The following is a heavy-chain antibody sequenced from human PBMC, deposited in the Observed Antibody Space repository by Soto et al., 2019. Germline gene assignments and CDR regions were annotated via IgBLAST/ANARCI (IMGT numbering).Heavy chain of an antibody. Sequence: GGSLRLSCAASGFTVSSYAMSWVRQAPGRGLEWVSVIGGRGDITYYADSVKGRFTISRDNSKNTLYLQMNSLRAEDTAVYYCAKTMIVVVITSYYFDYWGQGTLLTVSS. J-gene: IGHJ4*02. CDR1: GFTVSSYA. V-gene: IGHV3-23*01. D-gene: IGHD3-22*01. CDR2: IGGRGDIT. CDR3: AKTMIVVVITSYYFDY.